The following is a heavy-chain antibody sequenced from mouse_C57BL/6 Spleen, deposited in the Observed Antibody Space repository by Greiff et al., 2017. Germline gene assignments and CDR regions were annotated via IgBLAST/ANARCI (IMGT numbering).Heavy chain of an antibody. Sequence: VQLQQSGAELVRPGASVKLSCTASGFNIKDDYMHWVKQRPEQGLEWIGWIDPVKGDTEYASKFQGKATITEDTSSNTAYLQLSSLSSEDTAVCYCSRGNYVFGFWDRETLVTVAA. CDR1: GFNIKDDY. CDR3: SRGNYVFGF. D-gene: IGHD2-1*01. CDR2: IDPVKGDT. V-gene: IGHV14-4*01. J-gene: IGHJ3*01.